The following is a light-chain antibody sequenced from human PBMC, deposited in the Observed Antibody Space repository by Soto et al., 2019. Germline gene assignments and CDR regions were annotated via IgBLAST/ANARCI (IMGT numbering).Light chain of an antibody. J-gene: IGKJ1*01. V-gene: IGKV1-5*03. CDR2: KAS. Sequence: DIQMTQSPSTLSASVGDRVTITCRASQNINKWLAWYQQKPGKAPNLLIYKASGLESGVPPRFSGSGSGTEFTLTISSLQPDDFATYYCQQYQSPSRTFGQGTKVEI. CDR1: QNINKW. CDR3: QQYQSPSRT.